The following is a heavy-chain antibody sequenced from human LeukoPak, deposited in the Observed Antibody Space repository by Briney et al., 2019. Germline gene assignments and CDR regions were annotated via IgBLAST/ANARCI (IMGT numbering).Heavy chain of an antibody. CDR2: ISGSGGST. J-gene: IGHJ4*02. D-gene: IGHD3-16*01. CDR1: GFAFSSYA. CDR3: AKSALGIFTGGEY. Sequence: GGSLRLSCAASGFAFSSYAMNWVRQAPRKGLEWVSAISGSGGSTYYADSVKGRFTISRDNSKNTLYLQMNSLRAEDTAVYYCAKSALGIFTGGEYWGQGTLVTVSS. V-gene: IGHV3-23*01.